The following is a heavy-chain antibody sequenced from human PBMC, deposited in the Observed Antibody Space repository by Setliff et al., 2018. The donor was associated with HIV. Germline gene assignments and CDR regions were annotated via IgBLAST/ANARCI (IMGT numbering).Heavy chain of an antibody. V-gene: IGHV3-66*02. CDR3: ARGSLGGGGSSDH. CDR2: IFTGGNR. D-gene: IGHD1-26*01. Sequence: PGGSLRLSCAASGFTLSNNYMNWIRQAPGRGLEWVSVIFTGGNRHYADSVKGRFTMSRDNSKNTLYLQMNNLRLEDTAVYYCARGSLGGGGSSDHWGQGTPVTISS. CDR1: GFTLSNNY. J-gene: IGHJ4*02.